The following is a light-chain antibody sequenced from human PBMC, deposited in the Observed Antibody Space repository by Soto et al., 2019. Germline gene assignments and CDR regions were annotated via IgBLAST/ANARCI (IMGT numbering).Light chain of an antibody. Sequence: EIVLTQSPATLSLSPGERATLSCRAMQSVSSYLAWYQQKPGQAPRLLIYDASNRATGIPARFSGSGSGTDFTLTISSLEPEDFAVYSCQQRSNWPWTFGQGTKVEIK. CDR2: DAS. CDR3: QQRSNWPWT. CDR1: QSVSSY. V-gene: IGKV3-11*01. J-gene: IGKJ1*01.